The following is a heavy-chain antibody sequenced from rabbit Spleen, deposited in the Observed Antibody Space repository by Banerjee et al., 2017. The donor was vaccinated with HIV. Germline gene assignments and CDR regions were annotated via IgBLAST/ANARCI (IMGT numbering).Heavy chain of an antibody. CDR2: IDSGSSGFT. CDR3: ARDSGSSFSSYGMDL. J-gene: IGHJ6*01. V-gene: IGHV1S40*01. CDR1: GFDLNNYYY. D-gene: IGHD8-1*01. Sequence: QSLEESGGGLVQPEGSLTLTCTASGFDLNNYYYMCWVRQAPGKGLEWIACIDSGSSGFTYFASWAKGRFTISKTSSTTVTLQMTSLTAADTATYFCARDSGSSFSSYGMDLWGPGTLVTVS.